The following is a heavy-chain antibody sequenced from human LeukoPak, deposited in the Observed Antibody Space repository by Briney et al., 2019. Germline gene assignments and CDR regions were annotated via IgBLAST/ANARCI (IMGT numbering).Heavy chain of an antibody. V-gene: IGHV3-53*01. J-gene: IGHJ4*02. CDR1: WFTLSNNY. CDR3: ARKTGSFFY. D-gene: IGHD6-13*01. CDR2: IYSDGST. Sequence: PGGSLRLSCVASWFTLSNNYISWVRQASGKGLEWVSVIYSDGSTYYPDSVKGRFTISRDNSKNTLYLQINSLRAEDTAMYYCARKTGSFFYWGQGTLVTVSS.